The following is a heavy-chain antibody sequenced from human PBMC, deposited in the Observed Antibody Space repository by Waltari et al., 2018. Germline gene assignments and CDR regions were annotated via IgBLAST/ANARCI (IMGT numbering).Heavy chain of an antibody. V-gene: IGHV4-34*01. D-gene: IGHD5-12*01. Sequence: QVQLQQWGAGLLKPSETLSLTCAVYGGSFSGYYWSWIRQPPGKGLEWIGEINHSGRTNSNPSLKSRVTISGDTSKNQFSLKLSSVTAADTAVYYCARARPGGWLRPYFDYWGQGTLVTVSS. J-gene: IGHJ4*02. CDR1: GGSFSGYY. CDR3: ARARPGGWLRPYFDY. CDR2: INHSGRT.